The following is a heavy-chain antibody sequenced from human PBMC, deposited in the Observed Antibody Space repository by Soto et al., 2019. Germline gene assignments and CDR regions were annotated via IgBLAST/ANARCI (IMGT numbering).Heavy chain of an antibody. Sequence: GGSLRLSCAASGFTFSSYWMNWVRQAPGKGLEWVANIKEDGSDKHYVASVKGRFTISRDNAKNSLFLQMNSLRAEDTAVYYCVTDQDYSKDYWGRGTLVTVSS. CDR1: GFTFSSYW. D-gene: IGHD4-4*01. CDR3: VTDQDYSKDY. CDR2: IKEDGSDK. J-gene: IGHJ4*02. V-gene: IGHV3-7*01.